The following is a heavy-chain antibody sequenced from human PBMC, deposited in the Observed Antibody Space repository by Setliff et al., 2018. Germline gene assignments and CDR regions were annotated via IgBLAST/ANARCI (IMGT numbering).Heavy chain of an antibody. J-gene: IGHJ4*02. D-gene: IGHD3-22*01. V-gene: IGHV1-46*01. CDR1: GYTFTLYY. CDR3: ARRYYDSYARYYVVGDY. Sequence: ASVKVSCKASGYTFTLYYLHWVRQAPGQGLEWMGMINPGGGSTTYAQKFQGRVTMTRDTSTSTVYMELSSLRTEDTAVYYCARRYYDSYARYYVVGDYWGQGTPVTVSS. CDR2: INPGGGST.